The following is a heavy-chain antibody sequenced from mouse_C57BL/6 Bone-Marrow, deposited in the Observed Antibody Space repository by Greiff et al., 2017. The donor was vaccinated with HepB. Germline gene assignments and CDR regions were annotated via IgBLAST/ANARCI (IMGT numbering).Heavy chain of an antibody. CDR1: GFTFSSYG. CDR3: ARQMYYDVDY. Sequence: EVQLVQSGGELVKPGASLKLSCAASGFTFSSYGMSWVRQTPDKSLEWVATISSGGSYTYYPDSVKGPFTISGDNAKNTLYLQMSSLKSEDTAMYYGARQMYYDVDYWGQGTTLTAAS. D-gene: IGHD2-4*01. CDR2: ISSGGSYT. V-gene: IGHV5-6*01. J-gene: IGHJ2*01.